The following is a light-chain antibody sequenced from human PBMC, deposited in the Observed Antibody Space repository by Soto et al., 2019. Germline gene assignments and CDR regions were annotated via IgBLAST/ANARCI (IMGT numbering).Light chain of an antibody. CDR2: DAS. Sequence: ETTLTQSPGTRSLSQAERATLSCRAGKSVSSSYLAWYQQKPGQAPKLLINDASSRATGIPSRFRGSGSGTDFTLTISRLQPEDFAMYYCQQCYSTPMTFGQGTRVEIK. CDR1: KSVSSSY. V-gene: IGKV3-20*01. J-gene: IGKJ1*01. CDR3: QQCYSTPMT.